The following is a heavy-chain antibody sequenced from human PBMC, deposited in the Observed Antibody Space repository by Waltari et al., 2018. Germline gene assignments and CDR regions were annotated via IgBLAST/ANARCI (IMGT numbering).Heavy chain of an antibody. J-gene: IGHJ5*02. CDR3: ARGTWELPGNWFDP. CDR1: GYTFTDYY. V-gene: IGHV1-69-2*01. Sequence: EVQLVQSGAEVKKPGATVKISCKASGYTFTDYYMHWVQQAPGKGLEWMGRVDPEDGETIYAEKFQGRVTITADTSTDTAYMELSSLRSEDMAVYYCARGTWELPGNWFDPWGQGTLVTVSS. CDR2: VDPEDGET. D-gene: IGHD1-26*01.